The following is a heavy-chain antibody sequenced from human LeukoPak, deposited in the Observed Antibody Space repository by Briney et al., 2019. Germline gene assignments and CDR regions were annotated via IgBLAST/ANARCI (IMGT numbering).Heavy chain of an antibody. CDR1: GGTFSSYA. Sequence: SVKVSCKASGGTFSSYAISWVRQAPGQGLEWMGGIIPIFGTANYAQKFQGRVTITAEESTSTAFMELSSLRSEDTAVYYCARDEDEYSSSPGDYWGQGTLVTVSS. V-gene: IGHV1-69*01. CDR2: IIPIFGTA. J-gene: IGHJ4*02. CDR3: ARDEDEYSSSPGDY. D-gene: IGHD6-6*01.